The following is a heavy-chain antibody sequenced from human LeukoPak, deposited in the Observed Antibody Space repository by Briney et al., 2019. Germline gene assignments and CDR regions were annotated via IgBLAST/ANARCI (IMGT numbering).Heavy chain of an antibody. CDR1: GYTFTSYD. J-gene: IGHJ4*02. V-gene: IGHV1-8*03. CDR3: ARGRFQRWGTIFGVVTTAYYFDY. CDR2: MNPNSGNT. D-gene: IGHD3-3*01. Sequence: ASVKVSCKASGYTFTSYDINWVRQATGQGLEWMGWMNPNSGNTGYAQKFQGRVTITRNTSISTAYVELSSLRSEDTAVYYCARGRFQRWGTIFGVVTTAYYFDYWGQGTLVTVSS.